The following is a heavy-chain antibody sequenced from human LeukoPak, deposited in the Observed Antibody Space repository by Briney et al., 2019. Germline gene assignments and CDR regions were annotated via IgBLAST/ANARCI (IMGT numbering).Heavy chain of an antibody. D-gene: IGHD1-1*01. Sequence: PSETLSLTCTVSGGSISSYYWSWIRQPPGKGLEWIGYIYYSGSTNYNPSLKSRVTISLDTSKNQFSLKLSSVTAADTAVYYCASSPRYTSFSHYYYMDVWGKGTTVTVSS. CDR3: ASSPRYTSFSHYYYMDV. CDR2: IYYSGST. J-gene: IGHJ6*03. CDR1: GGSISSYY. V-gene: IGHV4-59*08.